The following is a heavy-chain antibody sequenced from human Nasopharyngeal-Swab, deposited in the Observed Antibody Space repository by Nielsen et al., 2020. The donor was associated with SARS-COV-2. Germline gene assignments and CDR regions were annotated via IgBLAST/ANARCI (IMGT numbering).Heavy chain of an antibody. D-gene: IGHD4-17*01. Sequence: SETLSLTCAVYGGSFSGYYWSWIRQPPGKGLEWIGETNHSGSTNYNPSLKSRVTISVDTSKNQFSLKLSSVTAADTAVYYCARGSLGSFSTVTRIYGMDVWGQGTTVTVSS. CDR3: ARGSLGSFSTVTRIYGMDV. V-gene: IGHV4-34*01. J-gene: IGHJ6*02. CDR2: TNHSGST. CDR1: GGSFSGYY.